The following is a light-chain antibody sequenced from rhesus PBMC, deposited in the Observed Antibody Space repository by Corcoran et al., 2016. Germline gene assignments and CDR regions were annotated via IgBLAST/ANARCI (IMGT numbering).Light chain of an antibody. J-gene: IGKJ1*01. CDR2: KVS. CDR1: QSLVHSNGNTY. CDR3: MQYTHIPT. V-gene: IGKV2-65*01. Sequence: DVVMTQSPLALPITPGQPASISCRSSQSLVHSNGNTYLSWFQQKPGQPPRLLIYKVSNRYSGVPDRLSGSGAGTELTMKISRVEAEDVGVYYCMQYTHIPTFGQGTKVEIK.